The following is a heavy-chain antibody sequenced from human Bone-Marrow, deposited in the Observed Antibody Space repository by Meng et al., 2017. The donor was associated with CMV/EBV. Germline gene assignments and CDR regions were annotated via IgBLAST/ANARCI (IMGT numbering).Heavy chain of an antibody. CDR3: ARDLSRDSITMIVAGFDP. Sequence: QVQLVQSGAEVKKPGSSVKVSCXXSGGTFSSYAISWVRQDPGQGLEWMGGIIPIFGTANYAQKFQGRVTITADESTSTAYMELSSLRSEDTAVYYCARDLSRDSITMIVAGFDPWGQGTLVTVSS. D-gene: IGHD3-22*01. CDR1: GGTFSSYA. V-gene: IGHV1-69*12. CDR2: IIPIFGTA. J-gene: IGHJ5*02.